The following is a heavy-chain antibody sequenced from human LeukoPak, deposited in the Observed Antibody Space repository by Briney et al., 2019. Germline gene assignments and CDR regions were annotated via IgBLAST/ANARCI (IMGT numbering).Heavy chain of an antibody. CDR1: GFTFSSYA. Sequence: GGSLRLSCAASGFTFSSYAMSWVRQVPGKGLEWVSVISGSGDNTYYADSVKGRFTISRDNSKNMLYLQMNSLRAEDTAVYYCAKGSGYDYCYGMDVWGQGTTVTVSS. CDR3: AKGSGYDYCYGMDV. D-gene: IGHD5-12*01. V-gene: IGHV3-23*01. J-gene: IGHJ6*02. CDR2: ISGSGDNT.